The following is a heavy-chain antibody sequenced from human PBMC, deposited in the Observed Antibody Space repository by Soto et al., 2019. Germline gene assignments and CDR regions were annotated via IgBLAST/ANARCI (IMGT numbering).Heavy chain of an antibody. J-gene: IGHJ4*02. CDR1: GGSISSSSYY. CDR2: IYYSGST. V-gene: IGHV4-39*01. CDR3: ARHSPAVATILGVEWLVNEPSDY. Sequence: SETLSLTCTVSGGSISSSSYYWGWIRQPPGKGLEWTGSIYYSGSTYYNPSLKSRVTISVDTSKNQFSLKLNSVTAADTAVYYCARHSPAVATILGVEWLVNEPSDYWGQGTLVTVSS. D-gene: IGHD5-12*01.